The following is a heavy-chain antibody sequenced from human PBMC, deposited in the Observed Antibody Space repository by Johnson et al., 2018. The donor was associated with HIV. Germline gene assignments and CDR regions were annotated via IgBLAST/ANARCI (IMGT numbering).Heavy chain of an antibody. CDR3: ARVIPGNWVGGFDV. D-gene: IGHD7-27*01. J-gene: IGHJ3*01. CDR1: GFSVSNNY. CDR2: IYSGGST. Sequence: VQLVESGGGLVQPGGSLRLSCGASGFSVSNNYMNWVRQAPGKGLEWVSVIYSGGSTSYADSVEGRFTISRDNSKNKLYLQMNSLRAEDTAMYYCARVIPGNWVGGFDVWGQGTMVSVSS. V-gene: IGHV3-66*01.